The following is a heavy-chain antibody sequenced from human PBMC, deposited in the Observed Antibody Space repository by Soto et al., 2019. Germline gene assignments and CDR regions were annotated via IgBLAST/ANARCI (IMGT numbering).Heavy chain of an antibody. J-gene: IGHJ6*02. D-gene: IGHD3-3*01. V-gene: IGHV1-69*13. CDR3: AGGQDVLRFLEWFRYYYGMDV. CDR2: IIPIFGTA. CDR1: GGTFSSYA. Sequence: SVKVSCKASGGTFSSYAISWVRQAPGQGLEWMGGIIPIFGTANYAQKFQGRVTITADESASTAYMELSSLRSEDTAVYYCAGGQDVLRFLEWFRYYYGMDVWGQGTTVTVSS.